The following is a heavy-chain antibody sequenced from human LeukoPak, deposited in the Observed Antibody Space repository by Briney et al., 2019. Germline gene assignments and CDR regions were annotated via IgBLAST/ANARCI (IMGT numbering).Heavy chain of an antibody. Sequence: SQTLSLTCAISGDSFSTNSVAWNWIRQSPSRGLEWLGRTYYRSKFYNDYAVSVKGRITINPDTSKNQFSLQLSSVTPEDTAVYYCARGVQYDFDPWGQGTLVTVSS. CDR3: ARGVQYDFDP. D-gene: IGHD1-1*01. J-gene: IGHJ5*02. CDR2: TYYRSKFYN. CDR1: GDSFSTNSVA. V-gene: IGHV6-1*01.